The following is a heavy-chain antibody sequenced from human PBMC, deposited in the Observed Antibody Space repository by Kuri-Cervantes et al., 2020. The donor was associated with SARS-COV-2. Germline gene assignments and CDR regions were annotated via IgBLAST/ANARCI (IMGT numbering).Heavy chain of an antibody. Sequence: GESLKISCAASGFTFSSYGMHWVRQAPGKGLEWVAVISYDGSNKYYADSVKGRFTISRDNSKNTLYLQMNSLRAADTAVYYCAKDRIGVFGVDYYYGMDVWGQGTTVTVSS. D-gene: IGHD3-3*01. CDR2: ISYDGSNK. J-gene: IGHJ6*02. CDR3: AKDRIGVFGVDYYYGMDV. CDR1: GFTFSSYG. V-gene: IGHV3-30*18.